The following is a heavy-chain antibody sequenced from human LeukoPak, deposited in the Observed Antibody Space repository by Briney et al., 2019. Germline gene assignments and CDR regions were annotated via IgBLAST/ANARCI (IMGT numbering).Heavy chain of an antibody. CDR3: AREGQLVGPTPKVHYYGMDF. J-gene: IGHJ6*02. D-gene: IGHD1-26*01. CDR1: GFTFSSYD. V-gene: IGHV3-13*04. CDR2: IGTAADT. Sequence: QAGGSLRLSCAASGFTFSSYDMHWVRQATGRGLEWVSAIGTAADTYYPGSVKGRFTISRENAKNYLYLQMNGLRAGDTAVYYCAREGQLVGPTPKVHYYGMDFWGQGTTVTVSS.